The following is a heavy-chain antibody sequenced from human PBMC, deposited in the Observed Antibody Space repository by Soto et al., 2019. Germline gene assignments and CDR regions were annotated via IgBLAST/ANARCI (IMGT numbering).Heavy chain of an antibody. Sequence: QVQLVESGGGVVQPGRSLRLSCAASGFTFNNYGMHWVRQAPGKGLEWVAVISYDGSNKYYADSMKGRFTISRDNSKNTLYLQMNSLRAEDTAVYYCAKERRLYGDIHDYWGQGTLVTVSS. J-gene: IGHJ4*02. CDR2: ISYDGSNK. CDR1: GFTFNNYG. CDR3: AKERRLYGDIHDY. D-gene: IGHD4-17*01. V-gene: IGHV3-30*18.